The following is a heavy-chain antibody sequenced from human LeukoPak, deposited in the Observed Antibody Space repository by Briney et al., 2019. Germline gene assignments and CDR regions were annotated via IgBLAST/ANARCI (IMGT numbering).Heavy chain of an antibody. CDR1: GGSISSSSYY. CDR2: IYYSGST. V-gene: IGHV4-39*07. CDR3: ARAGIQQLVHWFDY. D-gene: IGHD6-13*01. Sequence: SETLSLTCTVSGGSISSSSYYWGWIRQPPGKGLEWIGSIYYSGSTYYNPSLKSRVTISVDTSKNQFSLKLSSVTAADTAVYYCARAGIQQLVHWFDYWGQGTLVTVSS. J-gene: IGHJ4*02.